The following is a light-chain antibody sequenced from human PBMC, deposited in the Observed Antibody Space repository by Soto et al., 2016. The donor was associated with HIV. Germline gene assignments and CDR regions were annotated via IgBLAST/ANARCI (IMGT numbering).Light chain of an antibody. CDR3: QQTYRTPWT. CDR2: DAS. V-gene: IGKV1-39*01. CDR1: QSISSY. Sequence: SSLSASVGDRITITCRAGQSISSYLNWYQQKPGKALKLMIYDASSLQSGVPSRFSGSGSGTDFTLSISSLQPEDFATYYCQQTYRTPWTFGQGTKVEIK. J-gene: IGKJ1*01.